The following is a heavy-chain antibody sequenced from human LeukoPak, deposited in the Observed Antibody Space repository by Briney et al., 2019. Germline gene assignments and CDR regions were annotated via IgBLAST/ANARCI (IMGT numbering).Heavy chain of an antibody. D-gene: IGHD2-15*01. V-gene: IGHV3-11*01. J-gene: IGHJ4*02. CDR1: GFSFTDYY. CDR3: AREFIGGGYSSVDSCSLGHDY. CDR2: ISGSGTTI. Sequence: GGSLRLSCVASGFSFTDYYMTWIRQAPGKGLEWISYISGSGTTIKYADSVKGRFTISRDKAENSLYLQMNSLRAEDTAVYYCAREFIGGGYSSVDSCSLGHDYWGQGTLVTVSS.